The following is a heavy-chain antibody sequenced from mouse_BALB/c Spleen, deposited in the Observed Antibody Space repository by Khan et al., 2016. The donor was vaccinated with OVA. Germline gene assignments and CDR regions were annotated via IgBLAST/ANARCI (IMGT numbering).Heavy chain of an antibody. J-gene: IGHJ4*01. D-gene: IGHD1-1*01. Sequence: QLEESGPGLVKPSQSLSLTCTVTGYSITSNYAWNWIRQFPGNKMEWMGYISYSGSTNYNPSLKSRISITRDTSKNQFFLQLNSVTTEDTATYYCARGNYYGYAMGYWGRGTSITVSS. CDR2: ISYSGST. CDR1: GYSITSNYA. V-gene: IGHV3-2*02. CDR3: ARGNYYGYAMGY.